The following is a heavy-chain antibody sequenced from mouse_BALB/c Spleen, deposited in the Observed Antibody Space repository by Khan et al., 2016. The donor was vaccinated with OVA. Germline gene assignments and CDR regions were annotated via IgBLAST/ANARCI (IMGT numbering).Heavy chain of an antibody. J-gene: IGHJ3*01. CDR1: GFSLTNYS. CDR3: ARRGYDYGRGALFAY. V-gene: IGHV2-2*02. Sequence: VKLKQSGPGLVQPSQSLSITCTVSGFSLTNYSVHWVRQSPGKGLEWLGVIWSAGSTDYNAAFISRLTIRKDNSRSQVFFKMNSLQPNDTAIYXGARRGYDYGRGALFAYWGQGTLVTVSA. D-gene: IGHD2-4*01. CDR2: IWSAGST.